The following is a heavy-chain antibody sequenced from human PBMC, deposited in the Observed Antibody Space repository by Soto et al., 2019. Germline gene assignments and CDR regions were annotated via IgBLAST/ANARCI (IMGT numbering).Heavy chain of an antibody. CDR2: IYDGGTT. CDR1: GGSHSGYY. CDR3: ARGPSGDKVDY. D-gene: IGHD7-27*01. J-gene: IGHJ4*02. V-gene: IGHV4-4*09. Sequence: SETLSLTCSISGGSHSGYYWTWTRQPPDKGLEWIGHIYDGGTTYNNPSLTSRVTISVDTSNNRFSLKLSSVSAADTAVYYCARGPSGDKVDYWGQGTLVTVSS.